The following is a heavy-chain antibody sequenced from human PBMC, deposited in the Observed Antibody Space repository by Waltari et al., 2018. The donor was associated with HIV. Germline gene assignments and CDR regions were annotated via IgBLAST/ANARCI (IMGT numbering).Heavy chain of an antibody. CDR2: INTDGSST. V-gene: IGHV3-74*01. J-gene: IGHJ6*02. Sequence: EVQLVESGGGLVQPVGSLRLSCAASGFTFSSYWIHWVRQAQGKGLVWVSRINTDGSSTSYADSVKGRFTISRDNAKNTLYLQMNSLRAEDTAVYYCARGGHCSGISCYTGDYSYGLDVWGQGTTVTVSS. CDR3: ARGGHCSGISCYTGDYSYGLDV. D-gene: IGHD2-2*02. CDR1: GFTFSSYW.